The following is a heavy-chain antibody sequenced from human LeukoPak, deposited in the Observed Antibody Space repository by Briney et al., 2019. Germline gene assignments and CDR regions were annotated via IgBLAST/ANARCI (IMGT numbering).Heavy chain of an antibody. Sequence: GGSLRLSCAASGFTFSSYSMNWVRQAPGKGLEWVSSISSLSVYIDYADSVKGRFTISRDNAKRSLYLQMNSLRAEDTAVYYCAREGGSGWYSGWFDPWGQGTLVTVSS. J-gene: IGHJ5*02. CDR2: ISSLSVYI. V-gene: IGHV3-21*01. D-gene: IGHD6-19*01. CDR3: AREGGSGWYSGWFDP. CDR1: GFTFSSYS.